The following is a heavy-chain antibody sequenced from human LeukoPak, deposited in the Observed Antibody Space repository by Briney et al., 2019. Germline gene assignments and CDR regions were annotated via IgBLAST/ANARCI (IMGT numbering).Heavy chain of an antibody. CDR1: GFTFSSYG. V-gene: IGHV3-33*01. D-gene: IGHD6-19*01. J-gene: IGHJ4*02. Sequence: GRSLRLSCAASGFTFSSYGMHWVRQAPGKGLEWVAVIWYDGSNKYYADSAKGRFTISRDNSKNTLYLQMNSLRAEDTAVYYCARDLDGSGWYFDYWGQGTLVTVSS. CDR3: ARDLDGSGWYFDY. CDR2: IWYDGSNK.